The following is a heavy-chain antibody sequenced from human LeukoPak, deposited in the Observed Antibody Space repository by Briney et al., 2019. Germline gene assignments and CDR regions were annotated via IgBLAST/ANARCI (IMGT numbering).Heavy chain of an antibody. CDR1: GGSISSSSYY. V-gene: IGHV4-39*01. CDR2: IYYSGST. Sequence: SETLSLTCTVSGGSISSSSYYWGWIRQPPGKGLEWIGSIYYSGSTYYNPSLKSRVTISVDTSKNQFSLKLSSVTAADTAVYYYARHSPFLEWLSFDYWGQGTLVTVSS. D-gene: IGHD3-3*01. J-gene: IGHJ4*02. CDR3: ARHSPFLEWLSFDY.